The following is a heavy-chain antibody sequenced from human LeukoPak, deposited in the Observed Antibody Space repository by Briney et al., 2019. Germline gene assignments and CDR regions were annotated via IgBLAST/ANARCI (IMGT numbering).Heavy chain of an antibody. CDR1: GFTFSTYE. CDR2: ISSSGSTI. V-gene: IGHV3-48*03. D-gene: IGHD3-22*01. CDR3: AKDNRWGRGYYSLDY. J-gene: IGHJ4*02. Sequence: GRSLRPSRAASGFTFSTYEINSVSQAAGKGLEWVSYISSSGSTIYADSVKGRFTISRDNAKNSLYLQMNSLRAEDTAVYYCAKDNRWGRGYYSLDYWGQGTLVTVSS.